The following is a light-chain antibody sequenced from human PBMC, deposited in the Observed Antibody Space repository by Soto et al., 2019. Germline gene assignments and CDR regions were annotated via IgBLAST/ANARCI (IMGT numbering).Light chain of an antibody. J-gene: IGLJ1*01. Sequence: SLPSPPTSARGSTGPSTTVSCTVTIGYIGSYNRVSWYQQHPGKAPKLIIYEVNDRPSGVSNRFSGSKSGHTASLTSSVLQAEEAAEYYCSSYTNSKSRACVFGTG. CDR2: EVN. CDR3: SSYTNSKSRACV. CDR1: IGYIGSYNR. V-gene: IGLV2-14*01.